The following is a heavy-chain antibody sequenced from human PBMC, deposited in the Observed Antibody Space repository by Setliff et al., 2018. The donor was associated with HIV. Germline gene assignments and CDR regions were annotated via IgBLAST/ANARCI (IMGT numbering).Heavy chain of an antibody. D-gene: IGHD6-6*01. Sequence: LRLSCATSGFSFSTNAMHWVRQAPGKGLEWVAVISYDGSNKFYADSVKGRFTIPRDNSKNTLYLQMNSLRAEDTAVYYCAREEYTQYYFDYWGQGTLVTVSS. CDR1: GFSFSTNA. V-gene: IGHV3-30*04. J-gene: IGHJ4*02. CDR2: ISYDGSNK. CDR3: AREEYTQYYFDY.